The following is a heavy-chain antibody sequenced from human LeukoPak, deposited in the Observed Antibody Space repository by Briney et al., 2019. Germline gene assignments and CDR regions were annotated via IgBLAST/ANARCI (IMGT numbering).Heavy chain of an antibody. CDR2: IIPILGIA. V-gene: IGHV1-69*04. CDR3: ARSGGWNLNWFDP. CDR1: GGTFSSYA. D-gene: IGHD1-7*01. J-gene: IGHJ5*02. Sequence: ASVTVSCTASGGTFSSYAISWVRQAPGQGLEWMGRIIPILGIANYAQTFQGRVTITADKSTSTAYMELSSLRSEDTAVYYCARSGGWNLNWFDPWGQGTLVTVSS.